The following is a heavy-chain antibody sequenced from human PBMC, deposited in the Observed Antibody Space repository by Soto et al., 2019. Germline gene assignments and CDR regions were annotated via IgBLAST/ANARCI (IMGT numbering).Heavy chain of an antibody. Sequence: EVQLVQSGGGLVQPGGSLRLSCAASAFTFSTNFMTWVRQAPGKGLEWVANINQDGSEKYYVDSVKGRFTISRDNAKNSLYLTMNRLRDEDTAVYYCASGSVWIFNYWGQGTLVTVSS. CDR2: INQDGSEK. D-gene: IGHD3-10*01. V-gene: IGHV3-7*01. J-gene: IGHJ4*02. CDR3: ASGSVWIFNY. CDR1: AFTFSTNF.